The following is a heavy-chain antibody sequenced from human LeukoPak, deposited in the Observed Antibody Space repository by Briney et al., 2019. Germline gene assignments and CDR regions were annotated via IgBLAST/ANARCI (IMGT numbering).Heavy chain of an antibody. CDR3: AMTLVGTTTVDY. D-gene: IGHD1-26*01. V-gene: IGHV3-21*01. Sequence: PGGSLRLSCAASGSTFSSYNMNWVRQAPGKGLEWVSSISTSDSYIYYADSVKGRFTISRDNAKNSLYLQMNSLRAEDTAVYYCAMTLVGTTTVDYWGQGTLVTVSS. CDR1: GSTFSSYN. J-gene: IGHJ4*02. CDR2: ISTSDSYI.